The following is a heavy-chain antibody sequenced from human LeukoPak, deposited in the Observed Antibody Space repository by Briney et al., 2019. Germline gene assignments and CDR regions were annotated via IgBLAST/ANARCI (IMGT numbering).Heavy chain of an antibody. D-gene: IGHD6-13*01. CDR2: INPNSGGT. CDR3: AKGDSSSVPQKGPDY. V-gene: IGHV1-2*02. CDR1: GYTFTGYY. Sequence: ASVKVSCKASGYTFTGYYMHWVRQAPGQGLEWMGWINPNSGGTNYAQKFQGRVTMTRDTSISTAYTELSRLRSDDTAVYYCAKGDSSSVPQKGPDYWGQGTLVTVSS. J-gene: IGHJ4*02.